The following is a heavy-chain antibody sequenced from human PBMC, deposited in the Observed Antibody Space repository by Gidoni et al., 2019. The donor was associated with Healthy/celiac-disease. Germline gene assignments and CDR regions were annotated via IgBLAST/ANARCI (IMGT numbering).Heavy chain of an antibody. CDR1: GFTFSSYS. J-gene: IGHJ6*03. CDR3: ARGLGDYLPYYMDV. V-gene: IGHV3-48*02. D-gene: IGHD4-17*01. Sequence: EVQLVESGGGLVQPGGSLRLSCAASGFTFSSYSMNWVRQAPGKGLEWVSYISSSSSTIYYADSVKGRFTISRDNAKNSLYLQMNSLRDEDTAVYYCARGLGDYLPYYMDVWGKGTTVTVSS. CDR2: ISSSSSTI.